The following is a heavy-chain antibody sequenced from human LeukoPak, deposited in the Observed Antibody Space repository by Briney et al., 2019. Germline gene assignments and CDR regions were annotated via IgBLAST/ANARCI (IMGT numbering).Heavy chain of an antibody. D-gene: IGHD2-21*01. V-gene: IGHV3-23*01. CDR3: ARRMVNRAIDY. Sequence: GGPLRLSCAASGFTFSNYAMSWVRQAPGKGLEWVSGLGGSGGSTYYAGSVKGRFTISGDNFKNTLYLQMNSLRAEDTAVYYCARRMVNRAIDYWGQGTLVTVSS. J-gene: IGHJ4*02. CDR2: LGGSGGST. CDR1: GFTFSNYA.